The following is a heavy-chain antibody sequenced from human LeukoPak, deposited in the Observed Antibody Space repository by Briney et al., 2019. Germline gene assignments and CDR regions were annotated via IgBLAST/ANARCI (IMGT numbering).Heavy chain of an antibody. V-gene: IGHV4-59*01. CDR3: ARDWQDDGLGDWFDP. CDR1: GGSISSYY. D-gene: IGHD6-19*01. Sequence: SETLCLTCTVSGGSISSYYWSWIRQPPGKGLEWIGYIYYSGSTNYNPSLKSRVTISVDTSKNQFSLKLSSVTAADTAVYYCARDWQDDGLGDWFDPWGQGTLVTVSS. CDR2: IYYSGST. J-gene: IGHJ5*02.